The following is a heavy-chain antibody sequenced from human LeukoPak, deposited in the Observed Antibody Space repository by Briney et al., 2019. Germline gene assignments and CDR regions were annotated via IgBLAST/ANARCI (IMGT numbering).Heavy chain of an antibody. CDR3: ARDRLQYFGY. J-gene: IGHJ4*02. CDR2: IYVSGDT. CDR1: GFTVSDFY. V-gene: IGHV3-53*01. D-gene: IGHD3-16*01. Sequence: GGSLRLSCAASGFTVSDFYMSWVRQAPGKGLEWVSLIYVSGDTYYTDSVKGRFTISRDTSENTLYLQMNSLRVEDTAVYYCARDRLQYFGYWGQGTLVTVSP.